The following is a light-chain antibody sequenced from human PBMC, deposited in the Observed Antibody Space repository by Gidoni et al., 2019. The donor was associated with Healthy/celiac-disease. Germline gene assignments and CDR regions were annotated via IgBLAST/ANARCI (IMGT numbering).Light chain of an antibody. J-gene: IGKJ1*01. Sequence: DIVLTQSPDFQSVTPKEKVTITCRASPSSGISLHWYQQKPEQSPKLLINYASQSISGVPSRFSGSGSGTDFTLTINRVEAEDAAAYYCHQSSRLPRTFGQGTKVEIK. CDR3: HQSSRLPRT. CDR2: YAS. V-gene: IGKV6D-21*02. CDR1: PSSGIS.